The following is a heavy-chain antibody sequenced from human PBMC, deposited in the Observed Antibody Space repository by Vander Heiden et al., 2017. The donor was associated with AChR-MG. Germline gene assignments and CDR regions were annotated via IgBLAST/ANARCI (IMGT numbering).Heavy chain of an antibody. CDR3: AKILTDTSGWENVDF. CDR2: ISNDGENK. D-gene: IGHD6-19*01. V-gene: IGHV3-30*18. CDR1: GFTSRAHA. J-gene: IGHJ4*02. Sequence: QVQLVESGEGVVRPGRPLRVPRAACGFTSRAHAMHWVRQAPGKGLEWVASISNDGENKNYAESVKGRFYISRDNSKRSLSLLVNSLRSQDTAMYFCAKILTDTSGWENVDFWGQGTLVTVSS.